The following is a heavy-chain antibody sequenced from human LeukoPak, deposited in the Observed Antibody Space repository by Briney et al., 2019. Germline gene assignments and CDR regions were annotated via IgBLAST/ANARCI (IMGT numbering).Heavy chain of an antibody. V-gene: IGHV3-23*01. Sequence: GGSLRLSCAASGFTFSSYAMSWVRQAPGKRLEWVSAISGSAGSTYYADSVKGRFTISRDNSRNTLYLKMNSLRAEDTALYYCAKHYGGGAADYFDYWGQGTLVTVSS. CDR3: AKHYGGGAADYFDY. CDR2: ISGSAGST. CDR1: GFTFSSYA. J-gene: IGHJ4*02. D-gene: IGHD3-16*01.